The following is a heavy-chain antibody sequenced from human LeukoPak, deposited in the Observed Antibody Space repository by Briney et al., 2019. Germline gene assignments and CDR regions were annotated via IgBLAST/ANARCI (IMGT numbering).Heavy chain of an antibody. V-gene: IGHV1-46*01. J-gene: IGHJ6*02. CDR1: GYTFTSYY. CDR3: ARDLLIPIAVAGEYYYYYYGMDV. D-gene: IGHD6-19*01. CDR2: INPSGGST. Sequence: ASVKVSCKASGYTFTSYYMHWVRQAPGQGLEWMGIINPSGGSTSYAQKFQGRVTMTRDTSTSTVYMELSSLRSEDTAVYYCARDLLIPIAVAGEYYYYYYGMDVWGQGTTVTVSS.